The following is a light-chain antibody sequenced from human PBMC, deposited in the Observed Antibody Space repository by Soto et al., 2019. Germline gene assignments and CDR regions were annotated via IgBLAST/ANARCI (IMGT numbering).Light chain of an antibody. J-gene: IGKJ5*01. CDR2: DTS. CDR3: HQRNK. V-gene: IGKV3-11*01. CDR1: QFLSSY. Sequence: ERVLTQSPATLSLSPGERATLSCRASQFLSSYLAWYQQKPGQPPRLLIYDTSNRAAGVPARFSGSRSGTDFTLTISSLEPEDFAVYFCHQRNKFGQGTRLEI.